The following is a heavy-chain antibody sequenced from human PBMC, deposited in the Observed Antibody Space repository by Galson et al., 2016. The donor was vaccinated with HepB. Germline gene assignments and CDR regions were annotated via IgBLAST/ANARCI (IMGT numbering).Heavy chain of an antibody. CDR1: GGSIGSGSYY. Sequence: TLSLTCGASGGSIGSGSYYWTWIRQPAGKGLEWIGRIYTSGTTNYNPSLGSRVTISMDTSKNQFFPNLSSVTAADTAVYYCGRQTVGRCGSTSCFFFDSWGRGTLVTVSS. D-gene: IGHD2-2*01. CDR3: GRQTVGRCGSTSCFFFDS. CDR2: IYTSGTT. V-gene: IGHV4-61*02. J-gene: IGHJ4*02.